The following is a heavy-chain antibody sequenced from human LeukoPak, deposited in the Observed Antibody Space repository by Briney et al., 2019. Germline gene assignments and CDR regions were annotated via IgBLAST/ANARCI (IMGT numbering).Heavy chain of an antibody. CDR3: ARRLGAYNWFDP. CDR1: GGSISINSYS. V-gene: IGHV4-39*01. Sequence: SETLPLTCTVSGGSISINSYSWGWIRQPPGNGLEWIGSIYYNGSTYYNPSLKSRVTISVDTSKNQFSLKLSSVTAADTAVYYCARRLGAYNWFDPWGQGTLVTVSS. D-gene: IGHD1-26*01. J-gene: IGHJ5*02. CDR2: IYYNGST.